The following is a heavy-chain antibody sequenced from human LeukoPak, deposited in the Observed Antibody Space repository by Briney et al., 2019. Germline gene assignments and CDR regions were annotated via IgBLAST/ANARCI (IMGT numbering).Heavy chain of an antibody. D-gene: IGHD3-10*01. CDR3: ASAKDQLLWFGELPFDI. J-gene: IGHJ3*02. Sequence: GGSLRLSCAASGFTVSSNYMSWVRQAPGKGLEWVSVIYSGGSTYYADSVKGRFTISGDNSKNTLYLQMNSLRAEDTAVYYCASAKDQLLWFGELPFDIWGQGTMVTVSS. CDR1: GFTVSSNY. CDR2: IYSGGST. V-gene: IGHV3-53*01.